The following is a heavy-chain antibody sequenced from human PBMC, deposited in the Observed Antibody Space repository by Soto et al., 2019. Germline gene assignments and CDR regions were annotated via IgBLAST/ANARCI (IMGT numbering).Heavy chain of an antibody. V-gene: IGHV3-23*01. D-gene: IGHD6-6*01. CDR2: TGLNGRTT. J-gene: IGHJ4*02. CDR1: GFPFSMSA. CDR3: ATVHSTSRSFDY. Sequence: EVQLLESGGGLVQPGGSLRLSCAASGFPFSMSAMTWVRQAPGKGLEWVSTTGLNGRTTYYADSVKGRFTVPRDNTKNTLDLQMSSLRAEDTAVYYCATVHSTSRSFDYWGQGTLVTVSS.